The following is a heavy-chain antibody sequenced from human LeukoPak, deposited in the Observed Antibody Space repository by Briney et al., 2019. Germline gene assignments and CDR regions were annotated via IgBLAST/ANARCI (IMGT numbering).Heavy chain of an antibody. V-gene: IGHV4-59*01. CDR1: GGSISSNY. CDR3: AGDSYGFDY. D-gene: IGHD5-18*01. J-gene: IGHJ4*02. Sequence: SETLSLTCTVSGGSISSNYWSWIRQPPGKGLEWIGYIYYTENTNYNPSLKSRVTISVDTSKSQFSLKLSSVTTADTAVYYCAGDSYGFDYWGQGILVTVSS. CDR2: IYYTENT.